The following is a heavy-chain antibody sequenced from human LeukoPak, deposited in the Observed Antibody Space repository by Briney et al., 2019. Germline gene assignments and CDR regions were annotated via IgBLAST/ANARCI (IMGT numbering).Heavy chain of an antibody. V-gene: IGHV3-48*01. CDR1: EFTFSSYS. Sequence: PGPSLRLSCVPSEFTFSSYSMMWVRQAPGKGLECISYISNGSGNRYYADSVKGRFTISRDNAKNLLYLQMNNLRADDTAVYYCARAAKWEFYHYYMDVGGKGTTVAVSS. CDR3: ARAAKWEFYHYYMDV. D-gene: IGHD1-26*01. J-gene: IGHJ6*03. CDR2: ISNGSGNR.